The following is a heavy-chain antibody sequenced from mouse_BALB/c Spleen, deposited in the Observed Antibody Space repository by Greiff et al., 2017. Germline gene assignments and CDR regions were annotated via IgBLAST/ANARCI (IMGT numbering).Heavy chain of an antibody. CDR2: ILPGSGST. Sequence: QVQLQQSGAELMKPGASVKISCKATGYTFSSYWIEWVKQRPGHGLEWIGEILPGSGSTNYNEKFKGKATFTADTSSNTAYMQLSSLTSEDSAVYYCAREGLYYGYVYWGQGTLVTVSA. CDR3: AREGLYYGYVY. V-gene: IGHV1-9*01. D-gene: IGHD1-2*01. CDR1: GYTFSSYW. J-gene: IGHJ3*01.